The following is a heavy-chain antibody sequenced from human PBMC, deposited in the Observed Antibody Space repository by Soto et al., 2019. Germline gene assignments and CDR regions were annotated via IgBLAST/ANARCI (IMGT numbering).Heavy chain of an antibody. V-gene: IGHV3-11*01. CDR2: ISSSGDTG. Sequence: GGSLRLSCAASGFTFSAYYMSWIRQAPGKGLEWISYISSSGDTGNYADSVKGRFTVSRDNAKNSLYLQMNSLRAEDTAVYYCATSSGSFRGAFHYWGQGT. D-gene: IGHD3-10*01. CDR3: ATSSGSFRGAFHY. CDR1: GFTFSAYY. J-gene: IGHJ4*02.